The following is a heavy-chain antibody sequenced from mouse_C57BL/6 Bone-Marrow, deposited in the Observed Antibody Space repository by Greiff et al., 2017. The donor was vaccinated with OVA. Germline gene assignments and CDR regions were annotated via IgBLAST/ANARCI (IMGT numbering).Heavy chain of an antibody. CDR2: IDPSDSYT. J-gene: IGHJ1*03. CDR3: ARRTITTVVATKYFDV. Sequence: QVQLQQPGAELVMPGASVKLSCKASGYTFTSYWMHWVKQRPGPGLEWIGEIDPSDSYTNYNQKFKGKSTLTVDKSSSTAYMQLSSLTSEDSAVYYCARRTITTVVATKYFDVWGTGTTVTVSS. CDR1: GYTFTSYW. D-gene: IGHD1-1*01. V-gene: IGHV1-69*01.